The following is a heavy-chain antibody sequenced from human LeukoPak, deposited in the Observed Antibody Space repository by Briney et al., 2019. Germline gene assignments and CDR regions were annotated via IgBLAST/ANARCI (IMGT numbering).Heavy chain of an antibody. V-gene: IGHV3-53*01. CDR3: ARVPAYYYYGMDV. J-gene: IGHJ6*02. CDR1: GFTVSSNY. Sequence: GGSLRLSCAASGFTVSSNYMSWVRQAPGKGLEWVSVIYSGGSTYYADSVKGRFTISRDNSKNTLYLQMNSLRAEDTAVYYCARVPAYYYYGMDVWGQGTTVTVSS. CDR2: IYSGGST.